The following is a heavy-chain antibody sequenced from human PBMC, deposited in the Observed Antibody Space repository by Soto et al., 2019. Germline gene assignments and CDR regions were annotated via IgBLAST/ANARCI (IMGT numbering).Heavy chain of an antibody. CDR1: GYTFTSHY. J-gene: IGHJ4*03. CDR3: ARDLSRLGYCSGGSCYSGSRYFDY. D-gene: IGHD2-15*01. V-gene: IGHV1-46*01. Sequence: ASVKVSCKASGYTFTSHYMHWVRQAPGQGLEWMGIINPSGGSTSYAQKFQGRVTMTRDTSTSTVYMELSSLRSEDTAVYYCARDLSRLGYCSGGSCYSGSRYFDYWG. CDR2: INPSGGST.